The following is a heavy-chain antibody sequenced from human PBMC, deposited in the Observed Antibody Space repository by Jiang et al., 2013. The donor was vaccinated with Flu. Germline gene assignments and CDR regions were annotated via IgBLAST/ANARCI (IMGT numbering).Heavy chain of an antibody. CDR2: VSYSGTT. D-gene: IGHD6-13*01. J-gene: IGHJ4*02. CDR3: ARPTGRIAATGYFDY. V-gene: IGHV4-39*07. Sequence: GPGLVKPSETLSLTCTVSGGSIRSSSYYWGWIRQPPGKGLEWIASVSYSGTTYYNPSLRSRVTISVETSKHQFSLNLTSVTAADTAVYYCARPTGRIAATGYFDYWGQGTLVTVSS. CDR1: GGSIRSSSYY.